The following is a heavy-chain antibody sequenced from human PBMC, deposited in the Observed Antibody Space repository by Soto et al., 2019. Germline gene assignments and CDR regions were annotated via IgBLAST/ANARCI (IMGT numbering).Heavy chain of an antibody. V-gene: IGHV4-30-2*01. CDR1: GGSISSGGYS. CDR3: ARVGYCSSTSCLGGMDV. CDR2: IYHSGST. J-gene: IGHJ6*02. D-gene: IGHD2-2*01. Sequence: PSETLSLTCAVSGGSISSGGYSWSWIRQPPGKGLEWIGYIYHSGSTYYNPSLKSRVTISVDRSKNQFSLKLSSVTAADTAVYYCARVGYCSSTSCLGGMDVWGQGTTVTVSS.